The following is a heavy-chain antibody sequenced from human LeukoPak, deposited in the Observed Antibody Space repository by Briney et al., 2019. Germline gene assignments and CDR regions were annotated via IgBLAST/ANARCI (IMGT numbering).Heavy chain of an antibody. CDR2: VYYSGST. Sequence: SETLSLTCTVSGGSISSYYWSWIRQPPGKGLEWIGYVYYSGSTNYNPSLKSRVTISVDTSKNQFSLKLSSVTAADTAVYYCARVSYSPYYYDSSGYYLDYWGQGTLVTVSS. J-gene: IGHJ4*02. V-gene: IGHV4-59*01. D-gene: IGHD3-22*01. CDR1: GGSISSYY. CDR3: ARVSYSPYYYDSSGYYLDY.